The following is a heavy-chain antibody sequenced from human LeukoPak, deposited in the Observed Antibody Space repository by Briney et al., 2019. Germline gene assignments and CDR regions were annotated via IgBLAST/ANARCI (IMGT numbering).Heavy chain of an antibody. CDR3: AGHWSIAVAGDIFDY. D-gene: IGHD6-19*01. CDR2: IYYSGST. CDR1: GGSISSDY. Sequence: SETLSLTCTVSGGSISSDYWSWVRQPPGKGLECIGYIYYSGSTKYNPSLKSRVTISVDTSKNQFSLMLSSVTAADRAVYSCAGHWSIAVAGDIFDYWGQGTLVTVSS. V-gene: IGHV4-59*08. J-gene: IGHJ4*02.